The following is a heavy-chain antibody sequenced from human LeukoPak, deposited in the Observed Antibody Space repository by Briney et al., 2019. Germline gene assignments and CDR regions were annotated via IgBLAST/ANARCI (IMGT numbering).Heavy chain of an antibody. J-gene: IGHJ5*01. Sequence: GGSLRLSCAASGFTVSSAYSTWVRQAPGKGLKWVSTMYSGGNTYTADSVRGRFTISRDNSKNTLYLQMNTLRTEDTAVYYCARARGLAREVGSGSLDSWGPGTLVTVSS. CDR2: MYSGGNT. D-gene: IGHD1-26*01. CDR3: ARARGLAREVGSGSLDS. V-gene: IGHV3-66*02. CDR1: GFTVSSAY.